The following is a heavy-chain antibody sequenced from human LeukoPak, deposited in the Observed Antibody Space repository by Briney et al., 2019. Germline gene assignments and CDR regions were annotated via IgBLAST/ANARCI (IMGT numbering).Heavy chain of an antibody. CDR3: ARDIYGGHDY. CDR1: GFTVSSNY. Sequence: GGSLRLSCAASGFTVSSNYMNWVRQAPGKGLEWVSVIYSDGRTYYADSVKGRFTISRDNSKNTLYLQMNSLRAEDTAVYYCARDIYGGHDYWGQGTLLTVSS. V-gene: IGHV3-66*01. J-gene: IGHJ4*02. D-gene: IGHD2-21*01. CDR2: IYSDGRT.